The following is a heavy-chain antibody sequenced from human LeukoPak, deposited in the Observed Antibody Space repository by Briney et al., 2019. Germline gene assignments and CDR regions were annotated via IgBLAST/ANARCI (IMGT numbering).Heavy chain of an antibody. CDR2: IYTSGST. CDR3: ARDWLNYYDSSGYVDGMDV. V-gene: IGHV4-4*07. CDR1: GGSISSYY. J-gene: IGHJ6*02. Sequence: SETLSLTCTVSGGSISSYYWSWIRQPAGKGLEWIGRIYTSGSTNYNPSLKSRVTMSEDTSKNQFSLKLSSVTAADTAVYYCARDWLNYYDSSGYVDGMDVWGQGTTVTVSS. D-gene: IGHD3-22*01.